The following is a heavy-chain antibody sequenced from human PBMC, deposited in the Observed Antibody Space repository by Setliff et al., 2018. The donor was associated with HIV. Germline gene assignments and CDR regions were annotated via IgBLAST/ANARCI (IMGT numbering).Heavy chain of an antibody. CDR1: GGSISSRSNY. CDR3: AKPYYDISGYYFYYFDY. D-gene: IGHD3-22*01. V-gene: IGHV4-39*01. J-gene: IGHJ4*02. CDR2: IYYTGTT. Sequence: SETLSLTCTVSGGSISSRSNYWGWIRQPPGKGLEWIGTIYYTGTTYYNPSLQSRVTLSVDTSKNQFSLKLSSVTAADTAFYHCAKPYYDISGYYFYYFDYWGQGTLVTVSS.